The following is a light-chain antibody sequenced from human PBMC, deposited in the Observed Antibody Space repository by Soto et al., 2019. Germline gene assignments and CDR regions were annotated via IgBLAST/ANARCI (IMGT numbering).Light chain of an antibody. Sequence: IQMTQSASSLSASVGDSVTITCRASQSISTNLNWYQQKTGKAPNLLIFGADSLQTGVPPRFSGSGSATEFSLTISSLQPEDFAIYYCQQSYSTPLTFGGGTKVEMK. CDR1: QSISTN. CDR3: QQSYSTPLT. CDR2: GAD. J-gene: IGKJ4*01. V-gene: IGKV1-39*01.